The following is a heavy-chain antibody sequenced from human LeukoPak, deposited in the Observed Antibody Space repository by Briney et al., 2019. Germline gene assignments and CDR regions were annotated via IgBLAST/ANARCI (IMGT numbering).Heavy chain of an antibody. J-gene: IGHJ5*02. CDR2: ISYDGSNK. CDR1: GFTFSSYG. Sequence: PGRSLRLSCAASGFTFSSYGMHWVRQAPGKGLEWVAVISYDGSNKYYADSVKGRFTISRDNSKNTLHLQMNSLRAEDTAVYYCAKDAVAGSEQNWFDPWGQGTLVTVSS. V-gene: IGHV3-30*18. D-gene: IGHD6-19*01. CDR3: AKDAVAGSEQNWFDP.